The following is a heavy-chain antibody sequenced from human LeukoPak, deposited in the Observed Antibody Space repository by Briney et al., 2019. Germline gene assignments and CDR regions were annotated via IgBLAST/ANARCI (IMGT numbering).Heavy chain of an antibody. CDR2: ISSSGNKI. CDR3: ARGQRPQYTSTWDNWFDP. V-gene: IGHV3-48*03. D-gene: IGHD6-13*01. J-gene: IGHJ5*02. CDR1: GFPFSSYE. Sequence: PGGSLRLSCAASGFPFSSYEMNWVRQAPGKRLQWVSYISSSGNKIYYAASVKGRFTISRDNAKNSLYLRIDSLRAEDTAVYYCARGQRPQYTSTWDNWFDPWGQGTQVTVSS.